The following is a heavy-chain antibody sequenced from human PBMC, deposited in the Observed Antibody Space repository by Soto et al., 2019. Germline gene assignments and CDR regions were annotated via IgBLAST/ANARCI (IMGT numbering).Heavy chain of an antibody. CDR3: ARGSGGCSGGSCRGFDP. D-gene: IGHD2-15*01. Sequence: QVRLVQSGAEVKKPGSSVKVSCKASGGTFSSYAISWVRQAPGQGLEWMGGIIPIFGTANYAQKFQGRVTITADESTSTAYMELSSLRSEDTAVYYCARGSGGCSGGSCRGFDPWGQGTLVTVSS. V-gene: IGHV1-69*01. CDR1: GGTFSSYA. J-gene: IGHJ5*02. CDR2: IIPIFGTA.